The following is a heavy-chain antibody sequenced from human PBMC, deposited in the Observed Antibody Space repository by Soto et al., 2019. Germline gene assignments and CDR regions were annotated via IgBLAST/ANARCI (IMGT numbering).Heavy chain of an antibody. D-gene: IGHD2-15*01. J-gene: IGHJ3*02. CDR3: ARNLDLGYCSGGSCPSAFDI. CDR1: GGSISSYY. CDR2: IYYSGST. V-gene: IGHV4-59*01. Sequence: ETLSLTCTFSGGSISSYYCSWIRQPPGKGLEWIGYIYYSGSTNYNPSLKSRVTISVDTSKNQFSLKLSSVTAADTAVYYCARNLDLGYCSGGSCPSAFDIWGQGTMVTVSS.